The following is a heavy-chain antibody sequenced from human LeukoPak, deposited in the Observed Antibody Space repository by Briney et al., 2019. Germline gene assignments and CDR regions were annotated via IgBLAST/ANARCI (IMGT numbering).Heavy chain of an antibody. Sequence: SVKASCKASGGTFSSYAISWVRQAPGQGLEWMGGIIPIFGTANYAQKFQGRVTITTDESTSTAYMELSSQRSEDTAVYYCARVPGGNWNDESLKTRNWFDPWGQGTLVTVSS. D-gene: IGHD1-20*01. CDR1: GGTFSSYA. V-gene: IGHV1-69*05. CDR3: ARVPGGNWNDESLKTRNWFDP. CDR2: IIPIFGTA. J-gene: IGHJ5*02.